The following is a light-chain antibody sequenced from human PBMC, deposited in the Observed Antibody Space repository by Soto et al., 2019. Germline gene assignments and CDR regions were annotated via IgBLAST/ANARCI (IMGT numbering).Light chain of an antibody. CDR3: SSHTSVNTRV. CDR1: SSDVGTYDY. CDR2: EVT. J-gene: IGLJ1*01. Sequence: QSALTKPASVNGAPGQSIAISCTGTSSDVGTYDYVSWYQQYPDKAPKLIIYEVTQRPSGVSNRFSGSKSGNTASLTISGLQAEDEADYYCSSHTSVNTRVFGTGTKVTVL. V-gene: IGLV2-14*01.